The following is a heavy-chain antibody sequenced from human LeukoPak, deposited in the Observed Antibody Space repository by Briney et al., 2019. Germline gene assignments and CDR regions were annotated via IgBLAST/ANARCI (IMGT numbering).Heavy chain of an antibody. V-gene: IGHV3-13*01. CDR1: GFTFSSYD. J-gene: IGHJ4*02. CDR3: ARGGGFMIEG. D-gene: IGHD3-16*01. Sequence: PGGSLRLSCAAAGFTFSSYDMHWVRQRTGKGLEWVSGIGIAGDTYHVDSVKGRFTISRENAKNSLYLQMNSLRAGDTAVYYCARGGGFMIEGWGLGALVTVSS. CDR2: IGIAGDT.